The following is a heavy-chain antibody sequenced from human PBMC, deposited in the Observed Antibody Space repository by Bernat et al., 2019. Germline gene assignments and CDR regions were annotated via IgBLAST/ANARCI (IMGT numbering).Heavy chain of an antibody. CDR1: GGTFSSYA. D-gene: IGHD2-2*01. J-gene: IGHJ5*02. Sequence: GSSVKVSCKASGGTFSSYAISWVRQAPGQGLEWMGGIIPIFGIANYAQKFQGRVTITADKSTSTAYMELSSLRSEDTAVYYCARGGYCSSTSCPSGNWFDPWGQGTLVTVSS. V-gene: IGHV1-69*17. CDR2: IIPIFGIA. CDR3: ARGGYCSSTSCPSGNWFDP.